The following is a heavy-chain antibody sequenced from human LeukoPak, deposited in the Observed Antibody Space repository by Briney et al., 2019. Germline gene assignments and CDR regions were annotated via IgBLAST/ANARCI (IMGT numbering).Heavy chain of an antibody. D-gene: IGHD6-13*01. Sequence: ASVKVSCKASGYTFTGYYIHWVRQAPGQGLEWMGWINPNSGGTNYVQKFQGRVTMTRDTSINTAYMELSRLRSDDTAVYYCARDGITAAGGIDYWGQGTLVTVSS. CDR1: GYTFTGYY. CDR3: ARDGITAAGGIDY. J-gene: IGHJ4*02. CDR2: INPNSGGT. V-gene: IGHV1-2*02.